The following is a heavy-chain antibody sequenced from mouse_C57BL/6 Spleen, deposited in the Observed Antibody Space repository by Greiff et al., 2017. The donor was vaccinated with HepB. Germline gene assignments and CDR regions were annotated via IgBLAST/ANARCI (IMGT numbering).Heavy chain of an antibody. CDR2: ITYDGSST. J-gene: IGHJ1*03. CDR3: ARARAYYYGSSHWYFDV. D-gene: IGHD1-1*01. Sequence: EVKLMESEGGLVQPGSSMKLSCTASGFTFSDYYMAWVRQVPEKGLEWVANITYDGSSTYYLDSLKSRFIISRDNAKNILYLQMISLKSDDTATYYWARARAYYYGSSHWYFDVWGTGTTVTVSS. CDR1: GFTFSDYY. V-gene: IGHV5-16*01.